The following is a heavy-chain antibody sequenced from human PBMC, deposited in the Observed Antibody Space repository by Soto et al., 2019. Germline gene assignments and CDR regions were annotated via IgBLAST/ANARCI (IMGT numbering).Heavy chain of an antibody. Sequence: EVPLVESGGGLVPPGVSLRLSCEASGFTVSSNYMSWVRQAPGTGLEWVAAIYSGSNTYYADSVKGRFTLSRHKSKNTLYLQMDGLRPEDTAVYYCARDIARDDYYFYGLDVWGQGTTVTVSS. V-gene: IGHV3-53*04. CDR2: IYSGSNT. J-gene: IGHJ6*02. D-gene: IGHD2-15*01. CDR3: ARDIARDDYYFYGLDV. CDR1: GFTVSSNY.